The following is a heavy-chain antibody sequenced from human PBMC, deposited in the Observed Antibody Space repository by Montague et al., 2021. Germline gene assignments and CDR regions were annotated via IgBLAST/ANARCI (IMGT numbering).Heavy chain of an antibody. J-gene: IGHJ3*02. D-gene: IGHD1-26*01. CDR2: ISYDGSNK. CDR1: GFTFSSYA. Sequence: SLRLSCAASGFTFSSYAMHWVRQAPGKGLEWVAVISYDGSNKYYADSVKGRFTISRDNSKSTLYLQMNSLRAEDTALFYCARDPRWEYDAFDIWGQGTMVTVSS. V-gene: IGHV3-30*04. CDR3: ARDPRWEYDAFDI.